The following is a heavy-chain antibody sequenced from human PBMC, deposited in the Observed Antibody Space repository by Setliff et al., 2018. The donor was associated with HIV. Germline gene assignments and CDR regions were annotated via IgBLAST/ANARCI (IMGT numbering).Heavy chain of an antibody. CDR2: IYYSGST. D-gene: IGHD6-19*01. V-gene: IGHV4-39*07. CDR1: GGSISSSSYY. CDR3: ARDLYSSGWYGLYYYGMDV. J-gene: IGHJ6*02. Sequence: SETLSLTCTVSGGSISSSSYYWGWIRQPPGKGLECIGSIYYSGSTYYNPSLKSRVTISVDTSKNQFSLKLSSVTAADTAVYYCARDLYSSGWYGLYYYGMDVWGQGTTVTVSS.